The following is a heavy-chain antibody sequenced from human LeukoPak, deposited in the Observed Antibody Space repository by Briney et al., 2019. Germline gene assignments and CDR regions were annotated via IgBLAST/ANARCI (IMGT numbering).Heavy chain of an antibody. J-gene: IGHJ4*02. CDR1: AFTVSSNY. V-gene: IGHV3-53*01. D-gene: IGHD2-15*01. CDR3: ARAIQFGGYLDF. CDR2: ISGGGTT. Sequence: GGSLRLSCAASAFTVSSNYMSWVRQAPGKGLEWGTVISGGGTTYYADSVKGRFTISRDNSKNTLYLQMNSLRAEDTAVYYCARAIQFGGYLDFWGQGTLVTVSS.